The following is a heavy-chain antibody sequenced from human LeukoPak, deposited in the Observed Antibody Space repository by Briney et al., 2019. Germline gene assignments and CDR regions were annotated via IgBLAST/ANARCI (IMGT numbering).Heavy chain of an antibody. D-gene: IGHD3-10*01. CDR3: ARGGSGAPYYSYYMDV. V-gene: IGHV3-23*01. CDR2: ISGSGGST. J-gene: IGHJ6*03. CDR1: GFTLSSYA. Sequence: GGSLRLSCAASGFTLSSYAMSWVRQAPGKGLEWVSGISGSGGSTYYADSVKGRFTISRDSSENTLYLQMNSLRAEDTAIYYCARGGSGAPYYSYYMDVWGKGTTVTVSS.